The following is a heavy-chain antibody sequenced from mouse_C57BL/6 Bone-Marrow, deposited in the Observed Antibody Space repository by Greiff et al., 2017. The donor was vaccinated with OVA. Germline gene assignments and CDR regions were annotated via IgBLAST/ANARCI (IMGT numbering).Heavy chain of an antibody. CDR2: INPNYGTT. V-gene: IGHV1-39*01. CDR3: ARTLYYSNYGGVD. J-gene: IGHJ2*01. D-gene: IGHD2-5*01. CDR1: GYSFTDYN. Sequence: VQLQQSGPELAKPGASVKISCKASGYSFTDYNMNWVKQSTGKSLEWIGVINPNYGTTSYNQKFKGKATLTVDQSSSTAYMQLNSLTSEDSAVDYCARTLYYSNYGGVDWGQGTTLTVSS.